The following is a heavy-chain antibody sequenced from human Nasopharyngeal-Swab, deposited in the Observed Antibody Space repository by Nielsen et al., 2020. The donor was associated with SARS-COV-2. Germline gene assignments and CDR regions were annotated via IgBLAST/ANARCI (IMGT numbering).Heavy chain of an antibody. CDR3: ASRGSYGDYAFDY. CDR2: IYPGDSDT. CDR1: GYRFTSYW. D-gene: IGHD4-17*01. Sequence: GGSLRLSCKGSGYRFTSYWIGWVRQMPGKGLEWMGIIYPGDSDTRYSPSFQGQVTISADKSISTAYLQWSSLKASDTAMYYCASRGSYGDYAFDYWGQGTLVTVSS. J-gene: IGHJ4*02. V-gene: IGHV5-51*01.